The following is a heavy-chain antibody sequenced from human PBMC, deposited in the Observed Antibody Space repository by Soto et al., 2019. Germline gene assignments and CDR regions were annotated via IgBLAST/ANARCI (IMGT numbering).Heavy chain of an antibody. Sequence: GGSLRLSCAASGFTFSSYAMHWVRQAPGKGLEWVAVISYDGSNKYYADSVKGRFTISRDNSKNTLYLQMNSLRAEDTAVYYCARVGITMVRGGSQGGMDVWGQGTKVTVSS. J-gene: IGHJ6*02. CDR3: ARVGITMVRGGSQGGMDV. D-gene: IGHD3-10*01. CDR2: ISYDGSNK. CDR1: GFTFSSYA. V-gene: IGHV3-30-3*01.